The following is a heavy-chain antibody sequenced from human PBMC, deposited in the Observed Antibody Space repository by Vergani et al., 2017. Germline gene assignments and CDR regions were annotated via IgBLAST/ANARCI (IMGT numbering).Heavy chain of an antibody. Sequence: QVQLVQSGAEVKKPGSSVKVSCKASGGTFSSYSISWVRQAPGQGLEWMGRIIPILGIANYAQKFQGRVTITADESTSTTYMGLSSLISEDTAVYYCARPGYCSGGRCYSFDFWGQGTLVTVSS. CDR3: ARPGYCSGGRCYSFDF. V-gene: IGHV1-69*02. CDR1: GGTFSSYS. CDR2: IIPILGIA. D-gene: IGHD2-15*01. J-gene: IGHJ4*02.